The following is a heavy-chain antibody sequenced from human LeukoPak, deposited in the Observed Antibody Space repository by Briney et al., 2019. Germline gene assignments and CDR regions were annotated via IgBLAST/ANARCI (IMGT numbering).Heavy chain of an antibody. CDR3: AKDMAGGYSSGWPFDY. D-gene: IGHD6-19*01. V-gene: IGHV3-9*01. Sequence: PGRSLRLSCAASGFTFDDYAMHWVRQAPGKGLEWISGISWNSGSIGYADSVKGRFTISRDNAKNSLYLQMNSLRAEDTALYYCAKDMAGGYSSGWPFDYWGQGTLVTVSS. J-gene: IGHJ4*02. CDR2: ISWNSGSI. CDR1: GFTFDDYA.